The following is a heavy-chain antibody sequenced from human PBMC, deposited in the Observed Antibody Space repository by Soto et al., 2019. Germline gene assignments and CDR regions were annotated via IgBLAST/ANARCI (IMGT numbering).Heavy chain of an antibody. J-gene: IGHJ6*02. V-gene: IGHV3-15*01. CDR1: GFTFSNAW. CDR2: IKSKTDGGTT. Sequence: GGSLRLSCAASGFTFSNAWMSWVRQAPGKGLEWVGRIKSKTDGGTTDYAAPVKGRFTIARDDSKNTLYLQMNSLKTEDTAVYYCTTAYCSSTSCPYYYYYYGMDVWGQGTTVTVSS. CDR3: TTAYCSSTSCPYYYYYYGMDV. D-gene: IGHD2-2*01.